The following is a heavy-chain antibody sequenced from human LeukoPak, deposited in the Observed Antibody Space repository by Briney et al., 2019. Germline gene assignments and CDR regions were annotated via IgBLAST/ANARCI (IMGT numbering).Heavy chain of an antibody. J-gene: IGHJ4*02. D-gene: IGHD3-16*01. Sequence: GGSLRLSCAASGITFSNTWSSWGRQAPGKGLNRVANTKQDGSEKKNVDSVKGRFTFSRANAKNSLYLHMDSLRVEDTAVYYCAGWGRNCFNYWGEGTLVTVSS. CDR3: AGWGRNCFNY. CDR2: TKQDGSEK. V-gene: IGHV3-7*04. CDR1: GITFSNTW.